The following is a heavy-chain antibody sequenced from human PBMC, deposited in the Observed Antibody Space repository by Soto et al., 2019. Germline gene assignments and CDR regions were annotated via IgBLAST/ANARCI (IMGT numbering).Heavy chain of an antibody. V-gene: IGHV4-30-2*01. CDR3: ARQRRYCSSTSCYPSYYYYYGMDV. CDR1: GGSISSGGYS. CDR2: IYHSGST. D-gene: IGHD2-2*01. Sequence: QLQLQESGSGLVKPSQTLSLTCAVSGGSISSGGYSWSWIRQPPGKGLEWIGYIYHSGSTSYNPSLKSRVTISVDRSKNQFSLKLSSVTAADTAVYYCARQRRYCSSTSCYPSYYYYYGMDVWGQGTTVTVSS. J-gene: IGHJ6*02.